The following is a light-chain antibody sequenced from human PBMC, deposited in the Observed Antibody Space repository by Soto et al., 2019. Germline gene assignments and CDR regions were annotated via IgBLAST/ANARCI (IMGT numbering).Light chain of an antibody. CDR1: QTVGAY. V-gene: IGKV3-11*01. CDR2: ATS. J-gene: IGKJ1*01. CDR3: KQRSISS. Sequence: VLTQSPATLSLSPGERATLSCRASQTVGAYIAWYQQTPGQAPRLLIYATSYRATGIPARFSGSGSGTDFTLTISSLEPEDLGIHYCKQRSISSFGPGITVEIK.